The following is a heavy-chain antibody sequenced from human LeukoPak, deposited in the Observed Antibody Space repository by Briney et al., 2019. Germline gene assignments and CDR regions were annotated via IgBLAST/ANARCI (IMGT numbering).Heavy chain of an antibody. CDR2: INHSGST. CDR1: GGSFSGYY. D-gene: IGHD3-10*01. Sequence: SETLSLTCAVYGGSFSGYYWSWIRQPPGKGLEWIGEINHSGSTNYNPSLKSRVTISVDTSKNQFSLKLSSVTAADTAVYYCARGVYVSGSYYNPYYYYGMDVWGQGTTVTVSS. CDR3: ARGVYVSGSYYNPYYYYGMDV. J-gene: IGHJ6*02. V-gene: IGHV4-34*01.